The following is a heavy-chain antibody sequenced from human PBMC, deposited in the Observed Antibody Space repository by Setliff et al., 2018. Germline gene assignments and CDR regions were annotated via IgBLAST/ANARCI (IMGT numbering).Heavy chain of an antibody. J-gene: IGHJ5*02. V-gene: IGHV4-39*01. D-gene: IGHD3-3*01. CDR2: TYYSGST. CDR1: GGSISSSSYY. Sequence: SETLSLTCTVSGGSISSSSYYWGWIRQPPGKGLEWIGSTYYSGSTYYNPSLKSRVTISVDTSKNQFSLKLSSVTAADTAVYYCASWYVTDFWSGYLGPSWFDPWGQGTLVTVSS. CDR3: ASWYVTDFWSGYLGPSWFDP.